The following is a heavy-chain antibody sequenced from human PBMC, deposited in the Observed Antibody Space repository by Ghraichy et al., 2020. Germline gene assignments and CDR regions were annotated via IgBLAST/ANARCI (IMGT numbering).Heavy chain of an antibody. CDR3: ARDQGFYWGEDY. J-gene: IGHJ4*02. CDR1: GYTFTGYY. D-gene: IGHD7-27*01. Sequence: ASVKVSCKASGYTFTGYYMHWVRQAPGQGLEWMGRINPNSGGTNYAQKFQGRVTMTRDTSISTAYMELSRLRSDDTAVYYCARDQGFYWGEDYWGQGTLVTVSS. CDR2: INPNSGGT. V-gene: IGHV1-2*06.